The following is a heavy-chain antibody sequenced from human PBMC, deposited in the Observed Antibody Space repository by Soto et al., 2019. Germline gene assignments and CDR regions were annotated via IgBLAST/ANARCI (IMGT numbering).Heavy chain of an antibody. J-gene: IGHJ4*02. V-gene: IGHV4-59*01. D-gene: IGHD5-12*01. CDR3: ARVATNTFDY. CDR2: IYYSGST. Sequence: SETLSLTCTVSGGSSSSYYWSWIRQPPGKGLEWIGYIYYSGSTNYNPSLKSRVTISVDTSKNQFSLKLSSVTAADTAVYYCARVATNTFDYWGQGTLVTVSS. CDR1: GGSSSSYY.